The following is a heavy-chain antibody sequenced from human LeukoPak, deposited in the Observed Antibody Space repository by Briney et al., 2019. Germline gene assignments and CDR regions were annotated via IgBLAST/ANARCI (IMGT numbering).Heavy chain of an antibody. Sequence: GGSLRLSCAASGFTFSSYGMHWVRQAPGKGLEWVAFIRYDGSNKYYADSVKGRFTISRDNSKNTLYLQMNSLRAEDTAVYYCAKDPYYYGSGSYLTYYYYYMDVWGKGTTVTISS. CDR3: AKDPYYYGSGSYLTYYYYYMDV. CDR2: IRYDGSNK. V-gene: IGHV3-30*02. D-gene: IGHD3-10*01. J-gene: IGHJ6*03. CDR1: GFTFSSYG.